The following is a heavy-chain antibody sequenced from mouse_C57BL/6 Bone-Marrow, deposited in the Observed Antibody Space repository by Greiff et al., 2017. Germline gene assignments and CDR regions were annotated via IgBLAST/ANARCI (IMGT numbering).Heavy chain of an antibody. D-gene: IGHD1-1*01. V-gene: IGHV1S137*01. CDR3: ARDGGRSSSCFDV. CDR2: ISTYYGDA. J-gene: IGHJ1*01. CDR1: GYTFTDYA. Sequence: QVQLQQSGAELVRPGVSVKISCKGSGYTFTDYAMPWVKQSHAKSLEWIGVISTYYGDASYNQKFKGKATMTVDKSSSTAYVELARLTSEDSAIYYCARDGGRSSSCFDVGGAVTTVTVTS.